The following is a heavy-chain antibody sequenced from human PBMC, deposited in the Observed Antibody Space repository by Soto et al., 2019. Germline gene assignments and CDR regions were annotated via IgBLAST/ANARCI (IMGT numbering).Heavy chain of an antibody. J-gene: IGHJ4*02. CDR1: GYTFTKYD. D-gene: IGHD4-17*01. CDR3: AAQSPDYAQQDFAY. Sequence: ASVNVSCRASGYTFTKYDIQWVRQAPGQRLEWVGCVSSRFENTRSSQRFQGRVSITWDTAASTAYMELSSLASEDTAVYYCAAQSPDYAQQDFAYWGQGTLVRVYS. V-gene: IGHV1-3*01. CDR2: VSSRFENT.